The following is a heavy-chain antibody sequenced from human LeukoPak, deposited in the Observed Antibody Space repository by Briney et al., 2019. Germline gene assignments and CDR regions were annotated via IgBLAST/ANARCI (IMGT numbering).Heavy chain of an antibody. V-gene: IGHV3-48*01. CDR1: GFTFSTYS. J-gene: IGHJ4*02. D-gene: IGHD5-18*01. CDR3: ARWAVDTTVFRGYYFDY. Sequence: PGGSLRLSCAASGFTFSTYSMNWVRQAPGKGLEWVSYISSSSSTIYYADSVKGRFTISRDNAKNLLYLQTNSLRAEDTAVYYCARWAVDTTVFRGYYFDYWGQGSLVTVSS. CDR2: ISSSSSTI.